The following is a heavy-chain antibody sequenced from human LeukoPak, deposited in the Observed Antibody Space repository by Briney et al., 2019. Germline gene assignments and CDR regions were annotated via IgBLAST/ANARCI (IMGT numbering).Heavy chain of an antibody. V-gene: IGHV3-48*03. CDR1: GFTFSTYE. D-gene: IGHD4-17*01. Sequence: GGSLRLSCAASGFTFSTYEMNWVRQAPWKGLEWVSYISSSGRTIYYADSVKGRFTISRDNAKNSLYLQMNSLRAEDTAVYYCAREGGDYGDYLDYWGQGTLVTVSS. CDR3: AREGGDYGDYLDY. J-gene: IGHJ4*02. CDR2: ISSSGRTI.